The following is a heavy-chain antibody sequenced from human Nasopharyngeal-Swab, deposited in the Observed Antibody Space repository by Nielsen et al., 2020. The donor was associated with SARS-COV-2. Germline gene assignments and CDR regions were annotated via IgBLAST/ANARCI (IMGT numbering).Heavy chain of an antibody. CDR1: GFTFSSYA. V-gene: IGHV3-23*01. J-gene: IGHJ4*02. Sequence: GESLKTSCAASGFTFSSYAMSWVRQAPGKGLEWVSAISGSGGSTYYADSVKGRFTISRDNSKNTLYLQMNSLRAEDTAVYYCAKDKQMAKIAFDYWGQGTLVTVSS. D-gene: IGHD5-24*01. CDR2: ISGSGGST. CDR3: AKDKQMAKIAFDY.